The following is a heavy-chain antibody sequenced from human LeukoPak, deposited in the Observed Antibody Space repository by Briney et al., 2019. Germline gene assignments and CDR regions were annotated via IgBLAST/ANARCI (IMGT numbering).Heavy chain of an antibody. J-gene: IGHJ6*03. D-gene: IGHD5-18*01. Sequence: PSETLSLTCTVSGGSISSSSYYWGWIRQPPGKGLEWIGSIHYSGSTYYNPSLKSRVTISVDPSKNQFSLKLSSVTAADTAVYYCARHSGYSYGYAYYYYYMDVWGKGTTVTVSS. CDR2: IHYSGST. CDR3: ARHSGYSYGYAYYYYYMDV. CDR1: GGSISSSSYY. V-gene: IGHV4-39*01.